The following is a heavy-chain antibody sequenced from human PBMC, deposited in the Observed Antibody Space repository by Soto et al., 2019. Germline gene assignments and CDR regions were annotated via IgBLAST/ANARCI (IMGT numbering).Heavy chain of an antibody. CDR2: ISGSGGST. CDR1: GFTFSSNA. CDR3: AKVGYRSRPRSIEMATPGSDY. V-gene: IGHV3-23*01. J-gene: IGHJ4*02. D-gene: IGHD3-16*02. Sequence: GGGPRRSCAALGFTFSSNAMSWVRQAPGRGLEWVSAISGSGGSTYYADSVKGRFTISRDNSKNTLYLQMNSLRAEDTAVYYCAKVGYRSRPRSIEMATPGSDYWGQGTLVTVSS.